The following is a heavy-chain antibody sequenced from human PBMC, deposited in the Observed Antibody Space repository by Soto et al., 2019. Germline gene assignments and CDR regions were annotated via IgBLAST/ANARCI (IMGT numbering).Heavy chain of an antibody. V-gene: IGHV3-30-3*01. J-gene: IGHJ4*02. Sequence: GGSLRLSCAASGFAFNIYAIHWVRQAPGKGLEWVAVISHDGTNRYYTDSVRGRFIISRDNSKNTVYLEMDSLRADDTAVYYCARSSGVPTPDFDYWGQGTLVTVSS. CDR3: ARSSGVPTPDFDY. CDR1: GFAFNIYA. D-gene: IGHD3-3*01. CDR2: ISHDGTNR.